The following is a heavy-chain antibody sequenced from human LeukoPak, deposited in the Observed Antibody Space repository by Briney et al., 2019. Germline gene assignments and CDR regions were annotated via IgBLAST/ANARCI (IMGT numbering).Heavy chain of an antibody. J-gene: IGHJ3*02. CDR2: IYHSGST. Sequence: SETLSLTCTVSGYSISSGYYWGWSRQPPGKGLEWIGSIYHSGSTYYNPSLKRRVTISVDKSKNKFSLKLRYMTAADTAVYYCARESIDGYNYVAFDIWGQGTMVTVSS. D-gene: IGHD5-24*01. V-gene: IGHV4-38-2*02. CDR1: GYSISSGYY. CDR3: ARESIDGYNYVAFDI.